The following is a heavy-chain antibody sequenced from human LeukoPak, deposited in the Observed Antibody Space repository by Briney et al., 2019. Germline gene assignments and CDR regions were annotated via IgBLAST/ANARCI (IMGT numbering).Heavy chain of an antibody. Sequence: PSETLSLTCAVSGYSISSGYYWGWIRQPPGKGLEWIGSIYHSGSTYYNPSLKSRVTISVDTSKNQFSLKLSSVTAPDTAVYYCARVIVVVPAATNWFDPWGQGTLVTVSS. V-gene: IGHV4-38-2*01. J-gene: IGHJ5*02. D-gene: IGHD2-2*01. CDR1: GYSISSGYY. CDR3: ARVIVVVPAATNWFDP. CDR2: IYHSGST.